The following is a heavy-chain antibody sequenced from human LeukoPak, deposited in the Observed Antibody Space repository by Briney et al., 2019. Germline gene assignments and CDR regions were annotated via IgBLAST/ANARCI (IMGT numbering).Heavy chain of an antibody. CDR2: IHNSGTT. Sequence: SGTLSLTCAVSGGPFSGYFWSWIRQSSGKGLEWIGEIHNSGTTNYNPSLNSRVTISEDTSKNQFYLNLSSVTAADTAVYYCARRYYYNLGSFPFDFWGQGTLVTVSS. CDR1: GGPFSGYF. V-gene: IGHV4-34*01. J-gene: IGHJ4*02. D-gene: IGHD3-10*01. CDR3: ARRYYYNLGSFPFDF.